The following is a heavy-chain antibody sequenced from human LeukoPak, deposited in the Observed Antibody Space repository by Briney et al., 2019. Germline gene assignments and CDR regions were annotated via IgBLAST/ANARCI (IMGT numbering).Heavy chain of an antibody. CDR2: ISAKGDTI. CDR3: AKEARIAAGTGDYFDY. Sequence: GGSLRLSRAASGFTFSSYAMGWVRQAPGKGREGVSRISAKGDTIKHADSVKGRFTISRDNAKNTVLLQMNSLRVDDTAVYYCAKEARIAAGTGDYFDYWGQGTLVTVSS. J-gene: IGHJ4*02. V-gene: IGHV3-23*01. D-gene: IGHD6-13*01. CDR1: GFTFSSYA.